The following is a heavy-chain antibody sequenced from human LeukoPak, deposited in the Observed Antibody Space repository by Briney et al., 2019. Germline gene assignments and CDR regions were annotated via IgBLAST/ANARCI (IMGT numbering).Heavy chain of an antibody. V-gene: IGHV4-4*07. CDR2: IYTSGST. J-gene: IGHJ3*02. CDR3: ARAEMIVVVTPGGDAFDI. D-gene: IGHD3-22*01. Sequence: SETLSLTCTVSCGSISSYYWSWIPQPAGKGLELIGRIYTSGSTNYNPSLKSRVPMSVDTSKNQFSLKLRSVTAADRAVYNCARAEMIVVVTPGGDAFDIWAKGQWSPSLQ. CDR1: CGSISSYY.